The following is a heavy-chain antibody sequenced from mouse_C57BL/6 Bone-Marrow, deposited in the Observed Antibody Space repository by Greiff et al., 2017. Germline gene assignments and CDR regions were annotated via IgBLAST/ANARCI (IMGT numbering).Heavy chain of an antibody. CDR2: ISYDGSN. J-gene: IGHJ3*01. Sequence: ESGPGLVKPSQSLSLTCSVTGYSITSGYYWNWIRQFPGNKLEWMGYISYDGSNNYNPSLKNRISITRDTSKNQFFLKLNSVTTEDTATYYCASSGYSNPAWFAYWGQGTLVTVSA. CDR3: ASSGYSNPAWFAY. V-gene: IGHV3-6*01. D-gene: IGHD2-5*01. CDR1: GYSITSGYY.